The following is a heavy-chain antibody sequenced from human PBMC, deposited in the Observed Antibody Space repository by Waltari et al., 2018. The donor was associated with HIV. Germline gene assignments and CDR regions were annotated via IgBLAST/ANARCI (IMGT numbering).Heavy chain of an antibody. CDR3: ARGDSGDYVAYGMDV. CDR1: GGTFSASA. CDR2: IIPILGST. D-gene: IGHD4-17*01. Sequence: QVQLVQSGAEVKKPGSSVKVSCKASGGTFSASAISWVRQAPGQGLEWMGGIIPILGSTNYAHKFQGRVTITADESTSTAYMELRSLRSEDTAVYYCARGDSGDYVAYGMDVWGQGTTVTVSS. J-gene: IGHJ6*02. V-gene: IGHV1-69*01.